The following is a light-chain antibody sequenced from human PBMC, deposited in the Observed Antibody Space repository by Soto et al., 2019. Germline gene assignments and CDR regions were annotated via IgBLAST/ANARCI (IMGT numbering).Light chain of an antibody. V-gene: IGKV1-39*01. CDR2: STS. CDR3: QQSHSTPYT. CDR1: QSINTF. Sequence: DIQMTQSPSSLSASVGDRVTITCRASQSINTFLNWYHQKPGKAPGLLIYSTSNLQTGVPSRFGGTGSGTDITLTIRSLQPEDLGSYYCQQSHSTPYTFGQGTKLEI. J-gene: IGKJ2*01.